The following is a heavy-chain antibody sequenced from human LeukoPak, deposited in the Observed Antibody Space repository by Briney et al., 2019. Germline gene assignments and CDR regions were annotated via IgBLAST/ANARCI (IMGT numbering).Heavy chain of an antibody. V-gene: IGHV3-48*03. Sequence: GGSLRLSCAASGFIFSSYEMNGVRQAPGKGREWVSYISSSGSTIYYADSVKGRFTISRDNAKNSLYLQMNSLRAEDTAVYYCARDQGDYYESSGDLFDYWGQGTLVTVSS. J-gene: IGHJ4*02. CDR2: ISSSGSTI. CDR3: ARDQGDYYESSGDLFDY. D-gene: IGHD3-22*01. CDR1: GFIFSSYE.